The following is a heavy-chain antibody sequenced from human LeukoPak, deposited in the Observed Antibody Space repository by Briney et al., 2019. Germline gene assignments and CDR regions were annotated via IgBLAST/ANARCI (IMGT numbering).Heavy chain of an antibody. CDR1: GFTFSSFA. J-gene: IGHJ5*02. CDR3: AKDFSVGVTMIRGPFDP. Sequence: GGSLRLSCSASGFTFSSFAMSWVRQAPGKGLEWVSGISGSGGSTYYADSMKGRFTISRDNSKNTLYLQINSLRAEDTAVYYCAKDFSVGVTMIRGPFDPWGQGTLVTVSS. V-gene: IGHV3-23*01. CDR2: ISGSGGST. D-gene: IGHD3-10*01.